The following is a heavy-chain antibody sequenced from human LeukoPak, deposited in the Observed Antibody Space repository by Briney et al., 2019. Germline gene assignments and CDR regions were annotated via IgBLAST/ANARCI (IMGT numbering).Heavy chain of an antibody. CDR3: ARDRDGGNYTPFDY. CDR1: GGSISSYY. Sequence: SETLSLTCTVSGGSISSYYWSWIRQPPGKGLEWIGYIYYSGSTNYNPSLKSRVTISVDTSKKQFSLKLSSVTAADTAVYYCARDRDGGNYTPFDYWGQGTLVTVSS. D-gene: IGHD4-23*01. J-gene: IGHJ4*02. V-gene: IGHV4-59*01. CDR2: IYYSGST.